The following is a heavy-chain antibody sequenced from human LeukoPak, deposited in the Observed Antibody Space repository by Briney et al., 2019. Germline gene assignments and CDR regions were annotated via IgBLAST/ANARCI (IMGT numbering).Heavy chain of an antibody. Sequence: RASVKVSCKASGYTFTSYGISWVRQAPGQGLEWMGWISAYNGNTNYAQKLQGRVTMTTDTSTSTAYMELRSLRSDDTAVYYCARYYMGYSSSWLGLMDVWGKGTTVTVSS. CDR1: GYTFTSYG. V-gene: IGHV1-18*01. D-gene: IGHD6-13*01. CDR3: ARYYMGYSSSWLGLMDV. J-gene: IGHJ6*03. CDR2: ISAYNGNT.